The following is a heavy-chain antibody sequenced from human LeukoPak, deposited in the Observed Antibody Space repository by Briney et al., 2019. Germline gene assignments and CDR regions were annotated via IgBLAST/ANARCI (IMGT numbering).Heavy chain of an antibody. CDR1: GYTFTSYY. D-gene: IGHD3-22*01. CDR2: INPSGGST. J-gene: IGHJ5*02. Sequence: ASVKVSCKASGYTFTSYYMHWVRQAPGQGLEWMGIINPSGGSTNYAQKFQDRVTMTRDTSTSTAYMELRSLRSDDTAVYYCARVYYFDEGFDPWGQGTLVTVSS. V-gene: IGHV1-46*01. CDR3: ARVYYFDEGFDP.